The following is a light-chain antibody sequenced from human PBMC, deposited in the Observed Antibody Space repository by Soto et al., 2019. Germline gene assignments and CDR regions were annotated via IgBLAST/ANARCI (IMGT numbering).Light chain of an antibody. CDR1: SSDVGSYNL. V-gene: IGLV2-23*03. Sequence: QSALTQPASVSGSPGQSITISCTGTSSDVGSYNLVSWYQQHPDKAPKLMIYEGGKRPSGVSNRFSGSKSGNTASLTISGLQAEDEADYYCCSYAGSSTFEVFGGGTKVTVL. CDR3: CSYAGSSTFEV. CDR2: EGG. J-gene: IGLJ3*02.